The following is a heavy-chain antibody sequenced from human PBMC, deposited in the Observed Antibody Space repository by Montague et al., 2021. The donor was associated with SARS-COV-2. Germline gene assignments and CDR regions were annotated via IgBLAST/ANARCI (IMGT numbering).Heavy chain of an antibody. D-gene: IGHD6-13*01. J-gene: IGHJ6*02. Sequence: SKTLSLTCTASGGPISSSSYYWGWIRQPPGKGLEWIGSIYYSGSTYYNPSLKSRVTISVDTSKNQFSLKLSSVTAADTAVYYCARVGRQQLVRLSGMDVWGQGTTVTVSS. V-gene: IGHV4-39*07. CDR1: GGPISSSSYY. CDR2: IYYSGST. CDR3: ARVGRQQLVRLSGMDV.